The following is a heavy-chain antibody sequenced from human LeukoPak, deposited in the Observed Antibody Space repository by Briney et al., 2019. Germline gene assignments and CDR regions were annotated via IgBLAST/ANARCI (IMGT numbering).Heavy chain of an antibody. CDR2: IYYSGST. D-gene: IGHD6-13*01. Sequence: PSETLSLTCTVSGGSISSSSYYWGWIRQPPGKGLEWIGYIYYSGSTNNNPSLKSRVTISVDTSKNQFSLKLSSVTAADTAVYYCARGLAARTRKYYYYYYMDVWGKGTTVTVSS. CDR1: GGSISSSSYY. J-gene: IGHJ6*03. V-gene: IGHV4-61*05. CDR3: ARGLAARTRKYYYYYYMDV.